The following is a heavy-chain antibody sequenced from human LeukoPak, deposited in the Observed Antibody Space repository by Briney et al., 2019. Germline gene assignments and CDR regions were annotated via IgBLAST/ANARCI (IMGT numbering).Heavy chain of an antibody. V-gene: IGHV3-7*03. CDR2: INHNGNVN. Sequence: GGSLRLSCAASGFTFSSYWMNWARQAPGKGLEWVASINHNGNVNYYVDTVKGRFTISRDNAKNSLYLQMSNLRAEDTAVYFCARGGGLDVWGQGATVTVSS. J-gene: IGHJ6*02. D-gene: IGHD3-16*01. CDR3: ARGGGLDV. CDR1: GFTFSSYW.